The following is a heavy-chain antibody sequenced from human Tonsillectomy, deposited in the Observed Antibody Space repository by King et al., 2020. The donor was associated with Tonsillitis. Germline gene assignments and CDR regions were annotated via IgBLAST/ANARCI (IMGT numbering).Heavy chain of an antibody. CDR3: ARNEEYSYALDN. CDR1: GGSISSYY. Sequence: QLQESGPGLVKPSETLSLTCTVSGGSISSYYWSWIRQPPGKGLEWIGYIYYSGSTNYNPSLKSRVTISVDTSKNQFSLKLSPVTAADTAVYYCARNEEYSYALDNWGQGTLVTVSS. J-gene: IGHJ4*02. V-gene: IGHV4-59*01. D-gene: IGHD5-18*01. CDR2: IYYSGST.